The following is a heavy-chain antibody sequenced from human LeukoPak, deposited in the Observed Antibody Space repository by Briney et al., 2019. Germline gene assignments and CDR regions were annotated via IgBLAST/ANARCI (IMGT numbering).Heavy chain of an antibody. CDR2: IYPGDSDT. D-gene: IGHD6-13*01. Sequence: GESLKISCKGSGYNFTSYWIGWVRQMPGKGLEWMGIIYPGDSDTRYSPSFQGQVTISADESISTAYLQRSSLKASDTAMYYCARASPGTMGAFDIWGQGTLATVSS. CDR3: ARASPGTMGAFDI. CDR1: GYNFTSYW. V-gene: IGHV5-51*01. J-gene: IGHJ3*02.